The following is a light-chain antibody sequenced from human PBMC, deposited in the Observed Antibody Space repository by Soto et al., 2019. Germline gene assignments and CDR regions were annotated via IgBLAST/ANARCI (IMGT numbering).Light chain of an antibody. Sequence: QSVLTQPPSASGSPGQSVTISCTGTSSDVGGYNYVSWYQQHPGKAHKLTIYEVSKRPTGVPDRFSGSKSGNTASLTVSGLQAEDEADYYCSSYAGRSNLVFGGGTKLTVL. CDR2: EVS. V-gene: IGLV2-8*01. CDR3: SSYAGRSNLV. J-gene: IGLJ3*02. CDR1: SSDVGGYNY.